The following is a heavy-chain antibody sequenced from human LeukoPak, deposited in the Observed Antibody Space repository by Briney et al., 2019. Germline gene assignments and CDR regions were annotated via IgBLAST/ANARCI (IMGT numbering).Heavy chain of an antibody. CDR3: ARLPGIAAAGTVLFDY. J-gene: IGHJ4*02. D-gene: IGHD6-13*01. CDR2: IYPGDSDT. V-gene: IGHV5-51*01. CDR1: GYSFTSYW. Sequence: GESLKISCKDSGYSFTSYWIGWVRQMPDKGLEWMGIIYPGDSDTRYSPSFQGQVTISADKSISTAYLQWSNLKASDTAMYYCARLPGIAAAGTVLFDYWGQGTLVTVSS.